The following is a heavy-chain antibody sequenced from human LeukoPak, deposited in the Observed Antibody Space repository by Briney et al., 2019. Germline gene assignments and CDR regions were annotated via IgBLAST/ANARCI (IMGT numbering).Heavy chain of an antibody. Sequence: ASVKVSCKASGYTLTGYFMYWVRQAPGQGLEWMGWISAYNGNTNYAQKLQGRVTMTTDTSTSTAYMELRSLRSDDTAVYYCARGNAAGWFDPWGQGTLVTVSS. CDR3: ARGNAAGWFDP. CDR1: GYTLTGYF. D-gene: IGHD6-25*01. CDR2: ISAYNGNT. J-gene: IGHJ5*02. V-gene: IGHV1-18*04.